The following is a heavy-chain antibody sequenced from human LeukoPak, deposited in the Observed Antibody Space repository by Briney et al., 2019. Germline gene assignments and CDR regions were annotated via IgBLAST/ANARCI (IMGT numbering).Heavy chain of an antibody. J-gene: IGHJ4*02. CDR1: GFTFSDYY. CDR2: ICSSGSTI. Sequence: KAGGSLRLSCAASGFTFSDYYMSWIRQAPRKGLEWVSYICSSGSTIYYADSVKGRFTISRDNAKNSLYLQMNSLRAEDTAVYYCARASYGGNSIGLLDYWGQGTLVTVSS. D-gene: IGHD4-23*01. CDR3: ARASYGGNSIGLLDY. V-gene: IGHV3-11*04.